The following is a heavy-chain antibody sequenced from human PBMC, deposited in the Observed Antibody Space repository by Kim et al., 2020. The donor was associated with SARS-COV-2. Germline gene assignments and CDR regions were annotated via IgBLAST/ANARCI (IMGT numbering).Heavy chain of an antibody. J-gene: IGHJ4*02. Sequence: SETLSLTCTVSGGSISSGSYYWSWIRQPAGKGLEWIGRIYTSGSTNYNPSLKSRVTISVDTSKNQFSLKLSSVTAADTAVYYCARGGTGGRYSYGYTGGYYFDYWGQGTLVTVSS. CDR1: GGSISSGSYY. CDR3: ARGGTGGRYSYGYTGGYYFDY. D-gene: IGHD5-18*01. V-gene: IGHV4-61*02. CDR2: IYTSGST.